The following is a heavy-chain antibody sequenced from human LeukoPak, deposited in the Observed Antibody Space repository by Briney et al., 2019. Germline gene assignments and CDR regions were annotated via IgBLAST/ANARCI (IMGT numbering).Heavy chain of an antibody. J-gene: IGHJ4*02. D-gene: IGHD1-26*01. Sequence: GGSLRLSCAASGFAVSSNYMSWVRQAPGKGLEWVSVIYSGGSTYYADSVKGRFTISRDNSKNTLYLQMNSLRAEDTAVFYCAKDRSGSYSQGLDYWGQGTLVTVSS. CDR1: GFAVSSNY. CDR2: IYSGGST. V-gene: IGHV3-66*01. CDR3: AKDRSGSYSQGLDY.